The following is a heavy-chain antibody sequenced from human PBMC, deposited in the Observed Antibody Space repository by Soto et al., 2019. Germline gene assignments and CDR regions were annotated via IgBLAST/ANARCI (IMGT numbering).Heavy chain of an antibody. CDR2: TYYRSKWYN. D-gene: IGHD6-13*01. V-gene: IGHV6-1*01. CDR3: EREQQLVRGDAFDI. Sequence: QTLSLTCAISGDSVSSNSAAWNWIRQSPSRGLEWLGRTYYRSKWYNDYAVSVKSRITINPDTSKKQFSLQLNSVTPEDTAVYYCEREQQLVRGDAFDIWGQGKMVAVSS. J-gene: IGHJ3*02. CDR1: GDSVSSNSAA.